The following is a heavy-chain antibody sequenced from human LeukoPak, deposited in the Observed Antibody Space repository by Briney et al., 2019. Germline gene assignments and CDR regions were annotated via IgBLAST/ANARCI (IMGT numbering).Heavy chain of an antibody. J-gene: IGHJ5*02. CDR1: GYTFTGYY. CDR2: INPNSGGT. CDR3: AREGQLAQEPPYNWFDP. V-gene: IGHV1-2*02. D-gene: IGHD6-6*01. Sequence: ASVKVSCKASGYTFTGYYMHWVRQAPGQGLEWMGWINPNSGGTNYAQKFQGRVTMTRDTSISTAYMELSRLRSDDTAVYYCAREGQLAQEPPYNWFDPWGQGTLVVVSS.